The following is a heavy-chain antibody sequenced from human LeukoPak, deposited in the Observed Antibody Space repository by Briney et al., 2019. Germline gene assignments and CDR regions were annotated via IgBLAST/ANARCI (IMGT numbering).Heavy chain of an antibody. CDR2: INHSGST. Sequence: SETLSLTCAVYGGSFSGYYWSWIRQPPGKGLEWIGEINHSGSTNYNPSLKSRLTISVDTSKNLFSLKLSSVTAADTDVYYCARGLGYCSGGSCSTPLAPRPYDMDFWGQGTTVTVSS. D-gene: IGHD2-15*01. CDR3: ARGLGYCSGGSCSTPLAPRPYDMDF. J-gene: IGHJ6*02. V-gene: IGHV4-34*01. CDR1: GGSFSGYY.